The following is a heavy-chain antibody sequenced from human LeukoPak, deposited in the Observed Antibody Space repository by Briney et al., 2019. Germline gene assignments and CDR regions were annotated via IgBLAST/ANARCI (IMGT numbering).Heavy chain of an antibody. V-gene: IGHV3-48*03. CDR2: ISSGGSTI. D-gene: IGHD3-10*01. Sequence: GGSLRLSCAASGFTFSSYEMNWVRQAPGKGLEWVSYISSGGSTIYYADSVKGRFTISRDNAKNSLYLQMTSLRAEDTAVYYCARVEADYYGSGTYYRGGLGYYYGMDVWGQGTLVTVSS. CDR3: ARVEADYYGSGTYYRGGLGYYYGMDV. CDR1: GFTFSSYE. J-gene: IGHJ6*02.